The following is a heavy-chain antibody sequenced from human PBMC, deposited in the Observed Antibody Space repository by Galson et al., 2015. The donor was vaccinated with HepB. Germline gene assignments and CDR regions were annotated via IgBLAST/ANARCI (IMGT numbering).Heavy chain of an antibody. J-gene: IGHJ4*02. CDR3: ARDPGGSGWSSFDY. V-gene: IGHV3-30*04. CDR2: ISYDGSNK. CDR1: GFTFSSYA. D-gene: IGHD6-19*01. Sequence: SLRLSCAASGFTFSSYAMHWVRQAPGKGLEWVAVISYDGSNKYYADSVKGRFTISRDNSKNTLYLQMNSLRAEDTAVYYCARDPGGSGWSSFDYWGQGTLVTVSS.